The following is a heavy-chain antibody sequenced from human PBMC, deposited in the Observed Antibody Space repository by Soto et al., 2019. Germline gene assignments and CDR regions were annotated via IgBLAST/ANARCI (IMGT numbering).Heavy chain of an antibody. CDR3: ARIRSYDILTGSHFSFDS. J-gene: IGHJ4*02. Sequence: SGPTLVNPTQTLTLTCTFSGFSLRTSGMSVSWIRQPPGKALEWLALIDWDDDKYFSTSLKTRLTNPKDTSKNQVVLTMANMDPVDTATFFCARIRSYDILTGSHFSFDSWGQGTPVTVSS. CDR1: GFSLRTSGMS. CDR2: IDWDDDK. V-gene: IGHV2-70*01. D-gene: IGHD3-9*01.